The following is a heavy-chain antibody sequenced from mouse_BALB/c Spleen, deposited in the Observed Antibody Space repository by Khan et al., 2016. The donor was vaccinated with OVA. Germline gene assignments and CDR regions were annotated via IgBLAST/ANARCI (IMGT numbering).Heavy chain of an antibody. CDR2: IYPGSGST. D-gene: IGHD2-1*01. V-gene: IGHV1-77*01. Sequence: QVQLQQSGPELVKPGASVKMSCKASGYTFTDYDIRWVKQRTGQGLEWIGEIYPGSGSTFYNEKFKGKATLTAAKSSNTAYMQLSSLTSEDSAVYFGAKIFYGNSYAMDYWGQGTAVTVSS. J-gene: IGHJ4*01. CDR1: GYTFTDYD. CDR3: AKIFYGNSYAMDY.